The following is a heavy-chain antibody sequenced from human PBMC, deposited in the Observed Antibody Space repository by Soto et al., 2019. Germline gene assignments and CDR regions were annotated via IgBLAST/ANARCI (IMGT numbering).Heavy chain of an antibody. D-gene: IGHD6-13*01. CDR2: ISNNGAHT. J-gene: IGHJ6*03. CDR3: ARRGYDSRWPHVYMDV. CDR1: GFTFSNYE. V-gene: IGHV3-64*01. Sequence: EAQLVEAGGGLVQPGVSLRLSCAASGFTFSNYEMHWVRQAPGKGLEYVSGISNNGAHTDYAKSVKGRFTISRDNSENTLYLQMGSLRAEDMALYYCARRGYDSRWPHVYMDVWGKGTTVTVSS.